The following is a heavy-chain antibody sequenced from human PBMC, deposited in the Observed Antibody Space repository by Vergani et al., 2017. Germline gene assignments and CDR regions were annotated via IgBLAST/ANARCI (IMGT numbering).Heavy chain of an antibody. J-gene: IGHJ4*02. D-gene: IGHD4-11*01. CDR1: GFSFPGYA. Sequence: VQLVESGGGLVQPGGSLRLSCEASGFSFPGYAMSWVRQAPGKGLEWVSGISWNSGAVDYADSVRGRFTISRDNAKNSLFLEMNSLKVEDTGVYYCAREMSNEGFDYWGQGTRVTVS. CDR2: ISWNSGAV. V-gene: IGHV3-23*04. CDR3: AREMSNEGFDY.